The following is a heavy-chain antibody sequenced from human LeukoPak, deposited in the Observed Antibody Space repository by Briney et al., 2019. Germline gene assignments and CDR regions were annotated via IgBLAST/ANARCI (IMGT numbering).Heavy chain of an antibody. V-gene: IGHV4-4*07. CDR1: GGSISSYY. CDR3: ARSNGAYQLLYRGALPQYNWFDP. J-gene: IGHJ5*02. Sequence: SETLSLTCTVSGGSISSYYWSWIRQPAGKGLEWIGRIYTSGSTDYNPSLKSRVTMSVDTSKNQFSLKLSSVTAADTAVYYCARSNGAYQLLYRGALPQYNWFDPWGQGTLVTVSS. D-gene: IGHD2-2*02. CDR2: IYTSGST.